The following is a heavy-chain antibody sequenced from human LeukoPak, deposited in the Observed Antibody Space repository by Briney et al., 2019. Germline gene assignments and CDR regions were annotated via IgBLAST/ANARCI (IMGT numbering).Heavy chain of an antibody. CDR2: IYYSGST. V-gene: IGHV4-59*01. Sequence: SETLSLTCTVSGGSISSYYWSWIRQPPGKGLEWIGYIYYSGSTNYNPSLKSRVTISVDTSKNQFSLKLSSVTTADTAVYYCARADGSTSEDWGQGTLVTVSS. D-gene: IGHD2-2*01. J-gene: IGHJ4*02. CDR1: GGSISSYY. CDR3: ARADGSTSED.